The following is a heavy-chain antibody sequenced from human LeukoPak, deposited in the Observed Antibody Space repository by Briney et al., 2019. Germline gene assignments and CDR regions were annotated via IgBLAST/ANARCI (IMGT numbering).Heavy chain of an antibody. V-gene: IGHV3-66*01. CDR3: ARATGDHYDFWSGQVLGY. D-gene: IGHD3-3*01. Sequence: GGSLRLSCAASGFTVSNNYMSWVRQAPGKGLEWVSLIYSGGSTYYAGSVKGRFTISRDNAKNSLYLQMNSLRAEDTAVYYCARATGDHYDFWSGQVLGYWGQGTLVTVSS. CDR2: IYSGGST. J-gene: IGHJ4*02. CDR1: GFTVSNNY.